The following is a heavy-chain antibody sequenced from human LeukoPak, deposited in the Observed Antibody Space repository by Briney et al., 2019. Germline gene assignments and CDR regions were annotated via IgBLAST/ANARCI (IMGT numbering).Heavy chain of an antibody. CDR1: GYTFTGYY. J-gene: IGHJ4*02. CDR2: INPNSGGT. V-gene: IGHV1-2*02. D-gene: IGHD4-23*01. Sequence: VASVKVSCKASGYTFTGYYMHWVRQAPGQGLEWMGWINPNSGGTNYAQKFQGRVTMTRDTSISTAYMELSRLRSDDTAVYYCARDYGGNSIIRFAYWGQGTLVTVSS. CDR3: ARDYGGNSIIRFAY.